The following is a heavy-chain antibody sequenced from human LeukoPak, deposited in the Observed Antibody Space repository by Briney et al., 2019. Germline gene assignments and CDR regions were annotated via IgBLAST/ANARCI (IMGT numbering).Heavy chain of an antibody. D-gene: IGHD2-15*01. J-gene: IGHJ5*02. Sequence: PGGSLRLSCAASGFTFSSSWMSWVRQAPGKGLEWVANIKQDGSEKYYVDSGKGRFTIPRDNAKNSLYLQMNSLRAEDTAVYYCARETVVAATLWFDPWGQGTLVTVSS. CDR1: GFTFSSSW. CDR3: ARETVVAATLWFDP. CDR2: IKQDGSEK. V-gene: IGHV3-7*01.